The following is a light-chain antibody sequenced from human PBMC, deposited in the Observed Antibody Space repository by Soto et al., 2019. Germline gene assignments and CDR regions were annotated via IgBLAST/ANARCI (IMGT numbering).Light chain of an antibody. Sequence: EIVLTQSPGTLSLSPGPGATLSCRASQSLSSIYLAWYQQKPGQAPRLLIYDASNRATGIPARFSGSGSGTDFTLTISSLEPEDFAVYYCQQRSNLITFGQGTRLEIK. V-gene: IGKV3-11*01. CDR1: QSLSSIY. J-gene: IGKJ5*01. CDR2: DAS. CDR3: QQRSNLIT.